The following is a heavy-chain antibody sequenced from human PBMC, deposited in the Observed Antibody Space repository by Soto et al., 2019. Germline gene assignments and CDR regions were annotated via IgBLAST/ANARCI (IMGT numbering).Heavy chain of an antibody. V-gene: IGHV3-23*01. Sequence: GGSLRLSCAASGFTFSSYAMSWVRQAPGKGLEWVSAISSSGGLTYYADSVKGRFTISRDNSKNTLYLQMNSLRAADTAVYYCAKDFIGYCSGGTYYWGQGTLVTVSS. CDR3: AKDFIGYCSGGTYY. CDR1: GFTFSSYA. D-gene: IGHD2-15*01. CDR2: ISSSGGLT. J-gene: IGHJ4*02.